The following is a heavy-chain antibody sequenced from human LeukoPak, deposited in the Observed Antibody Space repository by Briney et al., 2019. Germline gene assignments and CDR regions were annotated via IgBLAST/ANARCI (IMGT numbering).Heavy chain of an antibody. D-gene: IGHD2-21*02. V-gene: IGHV3-66*01. CDR1: GFTVSSNY. Sequence: GGSLRLSCAASGFTVSSNYMSWVRQAPVKGLEWVSVIYSGGSTYYADSVKGRFTISRDNSKNTLYLQMNSLRAEDTAVYYCARMTLDAFDIWGQGTMVTVSS. J-gene: IGHJ3*02. CDR3: ARMTLDAFDI. CDR2: IYSGGST.